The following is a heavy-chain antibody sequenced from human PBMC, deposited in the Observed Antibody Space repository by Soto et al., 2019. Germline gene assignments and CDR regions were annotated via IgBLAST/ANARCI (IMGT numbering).Heavy chain of an antibody. CDR1: GGTFSSYA. Sequence: QVQLVQSGAEVKKPGSSVKVSCKASGGTFSSYAISWVRQAPGQGLEWMGGIIPIFGTANYAQKFQGRVTITADESTSTAYMELSSLRSEDTAVYYRARPYYYGSGSYYNDAFDIWGQGTMVTVSS. V-gene: IGHV1-69*01. J-gene: IGHJ3*02. D-gene: IGHD3-10*01. CDR3: ARPYYYGSGSYYNDAFDI. CDR2: IIPIFGTA.